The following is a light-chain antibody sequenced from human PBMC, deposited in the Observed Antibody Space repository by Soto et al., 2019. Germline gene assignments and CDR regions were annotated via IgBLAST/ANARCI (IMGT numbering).Light chain of an antibody. CDR3: QQYGSSPRT. V-gene: IGKV3-20*01. CDR2: GAS. J-gene: IGKJ1*01. Sequence: DIVLTQSPGTLSLSPGERATLSCRASQSVGSIYLAWYQQKHGQAPRLLIHGASNRASGIPDRFSGSGSGTDFTLTISRLEPEASEVYYCQQYGSSPRTFGQGTKVDIK. CDR1: QSVGSIY.